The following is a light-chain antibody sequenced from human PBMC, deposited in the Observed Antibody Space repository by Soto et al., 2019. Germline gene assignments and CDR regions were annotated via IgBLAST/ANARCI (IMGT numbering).Light chain of an antibody. J-gene: IGLJ2*01. CDR2: QDN. V-gene: IGLV1-47*01. CDR1: SSNIGNNH. CDR3: AAWDGSLSGVV. Sequence: QSVLTQPPSASGTPGQRVTISCSGSSSNIGNNHVYWYQQLPGTAPKLLIYQDNQRPSGVPDRFSGSRSGTSASLAISGLRFEDEADYHCAAWDGSLSGVVFGGGTKLTVL.